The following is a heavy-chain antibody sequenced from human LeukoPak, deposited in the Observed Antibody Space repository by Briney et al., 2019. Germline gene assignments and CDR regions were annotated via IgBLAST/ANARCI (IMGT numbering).Heavy chain of an antibody. CDR1: GFTFDDYA. V-gene: IGHV3-43*02. J-gene: IGHJ6*03. CDR3: AKDISGSYYFYYYYMDV. D-gene: IGHD1-26*01. Sequence: GGSLRLSCAASGFTFDDYAMHWVRQAPGKGLEWVSLISGDGGGTYYADSVKGRFTVSRDNSKNSLYLQMNSLRTDDTALYYCAKDISGSYYFYYYYMDVWGKGTTVTVSS. CDR2: ISGDGGGT.